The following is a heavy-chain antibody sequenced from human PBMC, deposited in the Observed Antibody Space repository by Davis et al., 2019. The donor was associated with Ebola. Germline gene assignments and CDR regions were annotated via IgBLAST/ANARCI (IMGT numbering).Heavy chain of an antibody. D-gene: IGHD3-3*01. V-gene: IGHV3-30*14. J-gene: IGHJ6*02. Sequence: PGGSLRLSCAASGFTFSSYAMHWVRQAPGKGLEWVAVISYDGSNKYYADSVKGRFTISRDNSKNTLYLQMSSLRAEDTAVYYCVKGQYDFWSGYSGNYYYYGMDVWGQGTTVTVSS. CDR2: ISYDGSNK. CDR3: VKGQYDFWSGYSGNYYYYGMDV. CDR1: GFTFSSYA.